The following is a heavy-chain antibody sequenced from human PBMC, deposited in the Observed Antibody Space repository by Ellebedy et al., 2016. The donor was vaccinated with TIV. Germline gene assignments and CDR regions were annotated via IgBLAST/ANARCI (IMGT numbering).Heavy chain of an antibody. V-gene: IGHV3-23*01. CDR3: AKDRVHYDSSGYYYSYYGMDV. Sequence: GESLKISXAASGFTFSSYAMSWVRQAPGKGLEWVSAISGSGGSTYYADSVKGRFTISRDNSKNTLYLQMNSLRAEDTAVYYCAKDRVHYDSSGYYYSYYGMDVWGQGTTVTVSS. J-gene: IGHJ6*02. D-gene: IGHD3-22*01. CDR2: ISGSGGST. CDR1: GFTFSSYA.